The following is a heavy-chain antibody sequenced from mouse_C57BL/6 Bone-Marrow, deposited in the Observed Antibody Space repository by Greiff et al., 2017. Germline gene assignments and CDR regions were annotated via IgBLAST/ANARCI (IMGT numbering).Heavy chain of an antibody. CDR3: ASPTVVDYYFDY. CDR2: IYPRSGNT. V-gene: IGHV1-81*01. J-gene: IGHJ2*01. Sequence: VMLQQSGAELARPGASVKLSCKASGYTFTSYGISWVKQRTGQGLEWIGEIYPRSGNTYYNEKFKGKATLTADKSSSTAYMELRSLTSEDSAVYFCASPTVVDYYFDYWGQGTTLTVSS. CDR1: GYTFTSYG. D-gene: IGHD1-1*01.